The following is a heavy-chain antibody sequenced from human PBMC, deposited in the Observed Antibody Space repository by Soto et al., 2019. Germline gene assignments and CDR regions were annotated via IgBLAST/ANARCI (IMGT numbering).Heavy chain of an antibody. J-gene: IGHJ3*02. Sequence: GASVKVSCKASGYTFTSYDINGVRQATGQGLEWMGWVNPNSGSTVYAQKFQGRLTLARDTSISTAYLELSSLRSEDTAVYYCARGRLQWMSLDIWGQGTMVTVS. CDR3: ARGRLQWMSLDI. V-gene: IGHV1-8*01. D-gene: IGHD4-4*01. CDR1: GYTFTSYD. CDR2: VNPNSGST.